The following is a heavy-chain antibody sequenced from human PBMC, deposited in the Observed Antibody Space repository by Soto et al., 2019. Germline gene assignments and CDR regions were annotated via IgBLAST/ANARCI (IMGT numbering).Heavy chain of an antibody. V-gene: IGHV1-18*01. CDR2: ISAYNGNT. Sequence: QVQLVQSGAEVKKPWASVKVSCKASGYTFTSYGISWVRQAPGQGLEWMGWISAYNGNTNYAQKLQGRVTMTTDTSTSTAYMELRSRRSDDTAVYYCARDSPPQLVPDSYDYWGQGTLVTVSS. CDR3: ARDSPPQLVPDSYDY. D-gene: IGHD6-13*01. CDR1: GYTFTSYG. J-gene: IGHJ4*02.